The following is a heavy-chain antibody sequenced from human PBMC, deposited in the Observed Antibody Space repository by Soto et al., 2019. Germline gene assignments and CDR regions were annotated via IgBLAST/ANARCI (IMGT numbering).Heavy chain of an antibody. J-gene: IGHJ5*02. V-gene: IGHV3-73*01. Sequence: GGSLRLSCAASGFTFSGSAMHWVRQASGKGLEWVGRIRSKANSYATAYAASVKGRFTISRDDSKNTAYLQMNSLKTEDTAVYYCTRSLIVSYCSSTSCHTDHNWFDPWGQGTLVTVSS. CDR3: TRSLIVSYCSSTSCHTDHNWFDP. D-gene: IGHD2-2*02. CDR2: IRSKANSYAT. CDR1: GFTFSGSA.